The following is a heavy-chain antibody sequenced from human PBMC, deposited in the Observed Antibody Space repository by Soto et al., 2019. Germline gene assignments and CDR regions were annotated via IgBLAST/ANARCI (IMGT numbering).Heavy chain of an antibody. CDR1: GFTISTHA. D-gene: IGHD3-10*01. Sequence: EVQLLESGGGLVQPGGSLRLSCAVSGFTISTHAIIWVRQGPGKGLEWVSGISGGAGSTYYAESVKGRFTISRDNPKNALYLQMNSLRAEDTAVYYCAKEGYVSGFFWGQGTLVTVSS. V-gene: IGHV3-23*01. J-gene: IGHJ4*02. CDR3: AKEGYVSGFF. CDR2: ISGGAGST.